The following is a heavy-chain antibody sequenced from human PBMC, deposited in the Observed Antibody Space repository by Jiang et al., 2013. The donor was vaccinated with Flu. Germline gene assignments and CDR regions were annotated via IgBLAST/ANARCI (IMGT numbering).Heavy chain of an antibody. J-gene: IGHJ3*02. CDR3: ARGGIQLWAFDAFDI. Sequence: VQLVESGGDLVQPGGSLRLSCAASGFTFSSYEINWVRQAPGKGLEWVSYITKSGSITYYADSVKGRFSISRDNAKNSLYLQMNSLRAEDTAVYYCARGGIQLWAFDAFDIWGQGTMVTVSS. D-gene: IGHD5-18*01. CDR1: GFTFSSYE. V-gene: IGHV3-48*03. CDR2: ITKSGSIT.